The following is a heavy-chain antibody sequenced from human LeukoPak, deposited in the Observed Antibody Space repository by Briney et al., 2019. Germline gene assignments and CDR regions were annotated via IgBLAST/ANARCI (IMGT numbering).Heavy chain of an antibody. CDR2: INWNGGST. J-gene: IGHJ4*02. CDR1: GFTFDDYG. D-gene: IGHD6-13*01. Sequence: GGSLRLSCAASGFTFDDYGMSWVRQAPGKGLEWVSGINWNGGSTGYADSVKGRFTISRDNAKNSLYLQMNSLRAEDTALYYCAGGADSSYSSSWYGFDYWGQGTLVTVSS. V-gene: IGHV3-20*04. CDR3: AGGADSSYSSSWYGFDY.